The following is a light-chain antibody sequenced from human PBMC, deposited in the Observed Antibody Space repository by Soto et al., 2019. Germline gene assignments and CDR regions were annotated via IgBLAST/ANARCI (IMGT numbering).Light chain of an antibody. CDR2: DDN. CDR1: SSNIGAYYD. Sequence: QSVLTQPPSVSGAPGQRVTIPCTGSSSNIGAYYDVHWYQQHPGTVPKLLIYDDNNRPSGVPDRFSGSKSGTSASLAITGLQAEDEADYYCQSYDSSLSHVVFGGGTKLTVL. CDR3: QSYDSSLSHVV. V-gene: IGLV1-40*01. J-gene: IGLJ2*01.